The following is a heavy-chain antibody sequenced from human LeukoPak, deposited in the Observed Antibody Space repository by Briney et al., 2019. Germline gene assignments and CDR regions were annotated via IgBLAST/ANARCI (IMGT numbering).Heavy chain of an antibody. CDR1: GFTFSSYW. J-gene: IGHJ4*02. V-gene: IGHV3-7*01. D-gene: IGHD3-22*01. CDR3: ARDSGYTNTYYYDSSGLDY. CDR2: IKQDGSEK. Sequence: GGSLRLSCAASGFTFSSYWMSWVRQAPGKGLEWVANIKQDGSEKYYVDSVKGRFTISRDNAKNSLYLQMNSLRAEDTAVYYCARDSGYTNTYYYDSSGLDYWGQGTLVTVYS.